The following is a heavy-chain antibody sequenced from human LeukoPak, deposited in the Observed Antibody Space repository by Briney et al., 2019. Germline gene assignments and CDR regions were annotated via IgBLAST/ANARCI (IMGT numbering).Heavy chain of an antibody. CDR1: GGSISSYY. Sequence: PSETLSLTCTVSGGSISSYYWSWIRQPPGKGLEWIGYIYYSGSTNYNPSLKSRVTISVDTSKNQFSLKLSSVTAADTAVYYCARAKLWFGELLAFDIWGQGTMVTVSS. CDR2: IYYSGST. J-gene: IGHJ3*02. CDR3: ARAKLWFGELLAFDI. V-gene: IGHV4-59*01. D-gene: IGHD3-10*01.